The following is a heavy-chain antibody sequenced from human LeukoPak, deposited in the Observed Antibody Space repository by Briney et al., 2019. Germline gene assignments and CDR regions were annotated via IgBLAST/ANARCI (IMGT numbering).Heavy chain of an antibody. Sequence: GGSLRLSCAASGFTFSSYAMHWVRQAPGKGLEWVAVISYDGSNKYYADSVKGRFTISRDNSKNTLYLQMNSLRAEDTAVYYCARARVVLMVYADGPIDYWGQGTLVTVSS. CDR3: ARARVVLMVYADGPIDY. CDR1: GFTFSSYA. J-gene: IGHJ4*02. CDR2: ISYDGSNK. D-gene: IGHD2-8*01. V-gene: IGHV3-30-3*01.